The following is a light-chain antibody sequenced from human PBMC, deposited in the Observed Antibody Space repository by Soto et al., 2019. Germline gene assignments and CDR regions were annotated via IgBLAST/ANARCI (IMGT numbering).Light chain of an antibody. CDR2: DVS. J-gene: IGLJ1*01. CDR3: CSYAGSYTGV. CDR1: SSDVGAYNY. Sequence: QSALTQPRSVSGSPGQSVTISCTGTSSDVGAYNYVSWYQHHPGKAPKFMIYDVSKRPSGVPDRFSGSKSGNTASLTISGLQAEDEADYSCCSYAGSYTGVFGTGTKLTVL. V-gene: IGLV2-11*01.